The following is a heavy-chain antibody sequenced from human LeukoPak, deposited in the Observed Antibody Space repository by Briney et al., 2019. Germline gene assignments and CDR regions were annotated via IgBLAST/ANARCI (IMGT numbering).Heavy chain of an antibody. CDR3: ARGTGVWYNWFDP. D-gene: IGHD7-27*01. CDR1: GGSFSGYY. Sequence: SETLSLTCAVYGGSFSGYYWSWIRQPPGKGLEWIGEINHSGSTNYNPSLKSRVTISVDTSKNQFSLKLSSVTAADTAVYYCARGTGVWYNWFDPWGQGTLVTVSS. CDR2: INHSGST. V-gene: IGHV4-34*01. J-gene: IGHJ5*02.